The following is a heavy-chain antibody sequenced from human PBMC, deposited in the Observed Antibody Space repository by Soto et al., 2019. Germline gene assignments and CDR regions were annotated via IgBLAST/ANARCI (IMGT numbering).Heavy chain of an antibody. CDR2: ISGSGGST. J-gene: IGHJ4*02. Sequence: GGSLRLSCAASGFTFSSYAMSWVRQAPGKGLEWVSAISGSGGSTYYADSVKGRFTISRDNSKNTLYLQMSSLRAEDTAVYYCAKMSSYVQLAYFDYWGQGTLVTVSS. CDR3: AKMSSYVQLAYFDY. D-gene: IGHD1-1*01. V-gene: IGHV3-23*01. CDR1: GFTFSSYA.